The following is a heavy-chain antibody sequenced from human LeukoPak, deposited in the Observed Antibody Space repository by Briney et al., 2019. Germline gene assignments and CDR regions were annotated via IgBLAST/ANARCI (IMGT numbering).Heavy chain of an antibody. CDR1: GFTFSSYG. CDR3: AKEYYYDSSGYYSLPAFDI. Sequence: GGSLRLSCAASGFTFSSYGMHWVRQAPGKGLEWVAVISYDGSNKYYADSVKGRFTISRDNSKNTLYLQMISLRAEDTVVYYCAKEYYYDSSGYYSLPAFDIWGQGTMVTVSS. J-gene: IGHJ3*02. V-gene: IGHV3-30*18. D-gene: IGHD3-22*01. CDR2: ISYDGSNK.